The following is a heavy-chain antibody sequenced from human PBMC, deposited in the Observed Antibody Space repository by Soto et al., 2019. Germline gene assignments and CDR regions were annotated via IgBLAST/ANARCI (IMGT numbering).Heavy chain of an antibody. CDR1: GGSISSSNW. J-gene: IGHJ6*02. V-gene: IGHV4-4*02. CDR2: IYHSGST. CDR3: ARGGGLHDYYGMDV. Sequence: SETLSLTCAVSGGSISSSNWWSWVRQPPGKGLEWIGEIYHSGSTNYNPSLKSRVTISVDKSKNQFSLKLSSVTAADTAVYYCARGGGLHDYYGMDVWGQGTTVTVSS. D-gene: IGHD5-12*01.